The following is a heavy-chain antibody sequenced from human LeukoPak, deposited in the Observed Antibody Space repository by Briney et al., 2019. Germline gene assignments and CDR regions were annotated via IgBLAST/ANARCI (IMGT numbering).Heavy chain of an antibody. CDR3: AKGRGWLQFFDY. CDR1: GFTFSSYG. CDR2: IRYDGSNE. J-gene: IGHJ4*02. D-gene: IGHD5-24*01. V-gene: IGHV3-30*02. Sequence: PGGSLRLSCAASGFTFSSYGMHWVRQAPGKGLEWVAFIRYDGSNEYYADSVRGRFTISRDNSKNTLYLQMNSLRAEDTAVYYCAKGRGWLQFFDYWGQGTLVTVSS.